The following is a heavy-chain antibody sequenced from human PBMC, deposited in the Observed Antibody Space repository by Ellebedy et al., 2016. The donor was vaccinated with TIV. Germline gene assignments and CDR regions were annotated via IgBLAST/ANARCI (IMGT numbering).Heavy chain of an antibody. CDR2: IHYSGTS. Sequence: MPGGSLRLSCTVSGGSLSNYYWSWIRQPPGKGLEWIGDIHYSGTSNYNPSLKSRVTVSVDTSKNHFSLKLRSVTAADTAVYYCARDLMASGWFDPWGQGTLVTVSS. CDR3: ARDLMASGWFDP. D-gene: IGHD3-10*01. V-gene: IGHV4-59*01. J-gene: IGHJ5*02. CDR1: GGSLSNYY.